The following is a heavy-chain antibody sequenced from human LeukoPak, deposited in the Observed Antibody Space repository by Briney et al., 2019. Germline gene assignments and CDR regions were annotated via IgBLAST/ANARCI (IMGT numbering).Heavy chain of an antibody. CDR1: GYSISSGYF. CDR2: IYHGGST. Sequence: PSETLSLTCTFSGYSISSGYFWGWIRQPPGKGLEWIGSIYHGGSTFYNPSLKSRVTISEDTSKNQCSLKLRSVTAADTAVYYCARLYGNYQNYFDYWGQGTLVTVSS. D-gene: IGHD1-7*01. J-gene: IGHJ4*02. CDR3: ARLYGNYQNYFDY. V-gene: IGHV4-38-2*02.